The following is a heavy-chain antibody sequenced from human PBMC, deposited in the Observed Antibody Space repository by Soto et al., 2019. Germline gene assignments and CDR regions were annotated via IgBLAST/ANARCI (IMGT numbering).Heavy chain of an antibody. Sequence: EVQLVESGGGLVQPGGSLRLSCAASGFTFSSYSMNWVRQAPGKGLEWVSSISSSSSYIYYADSVKGRFTISRDNAKNSLYLQMNSLRAEDTAVYYCAGADLYYYDSSGYYRDYWGQGTLVTVSS. J-gene: IGHJ4*02. V-gene: IGHV3-21*01. CDR2: ISSSSSYI. CDR3: AGADLYYYDSSGYYRDY. CDR1: GFTFSSYS. D-gene: IGHD3-22*01.